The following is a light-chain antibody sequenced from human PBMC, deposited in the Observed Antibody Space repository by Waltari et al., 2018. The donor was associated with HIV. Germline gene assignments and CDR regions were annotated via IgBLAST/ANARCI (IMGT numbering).Light chain of an antibody. CDR1: TSDIHDYNF. CDR2: GFT. J-gene: IGLJ2*01. CDR3: SSFAGSNKL. Sequence: QSALTQPPSASGSPGQSVNMSCTGATSDIHDYNFISWYQQYSGKAPKLIIFGFTKRPSGVPDRFSGPRAGNTASLIVSGLQAEDEAVYFCSSFAGSNKLFGGGTKLTVL. V-gene: IGLV2-8*01.